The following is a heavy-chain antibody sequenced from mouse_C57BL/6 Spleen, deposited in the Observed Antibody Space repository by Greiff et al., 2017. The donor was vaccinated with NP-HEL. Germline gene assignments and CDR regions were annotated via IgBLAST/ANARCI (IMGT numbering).Heavy chain of an antibody. CDR1: GFTFSSYG. CDR2: ISSGGSYT. CDR3: ARPLYDGY. V-gene: IGHV5-6*01. Sequence: EVMLVESGGDLVKPGGSLKLSCAASGFTFSSYGMSWVRQTPDQRLEWVATISSGGSYTYYPDSVKGRFTISRDNAKKPLYLKMSSLKSEDRAMYYCARPLYDGYWGQGTTLTVSS. J-gene: IGHJ2*01. D-gene: IGHD2-12*01.